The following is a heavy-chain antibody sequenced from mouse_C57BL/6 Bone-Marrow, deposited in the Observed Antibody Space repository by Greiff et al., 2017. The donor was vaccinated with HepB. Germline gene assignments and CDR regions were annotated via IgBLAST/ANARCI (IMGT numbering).Heavy chain of an antibody. J-gene: IGHJ3*01. CDR3: ARPWDRAY. CDR1: GYTFTGYW. V-gene: IGHV1-9*01. Sequence: VKVVESGAELMKPGASVKLSCKATGYTFTGYWIEWVKQRPGHGLEWIGEILPGSGSTNYNEKFKGKATLTADTSSNTAYMQLSSLTTEDSAIYYCARPWDRAYWGQGTLVTVSA. CDR2: ILPGSGST. D-gene: IGHD3-3*01.